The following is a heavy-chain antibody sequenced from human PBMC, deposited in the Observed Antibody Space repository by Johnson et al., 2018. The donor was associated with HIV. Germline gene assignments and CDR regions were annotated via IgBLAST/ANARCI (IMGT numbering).Heavy chain of an antibody. D-gene: IGHD6-6*01. J-gene: IGHJ3*02. V-gene: IGHV3-30*18. CDR1: GFTFSSYG. CDR2: ISYDGSNK. Sequence: QVQLVESGGGVVQPGRSLRLSCAASGFTFSSYGMHWVRQAQGKGLEWVAVISYDGSNKYYADSVKGRFTISRDNSKNTLYLQMNSLRAEDTAVYYCAKVAYSSSYLDAFDIWGQGTMVTVSS. CDR3: AKVAYSSSYLDAFDI.